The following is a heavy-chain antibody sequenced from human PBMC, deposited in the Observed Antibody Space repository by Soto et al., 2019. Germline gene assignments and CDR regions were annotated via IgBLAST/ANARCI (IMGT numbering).Heavy chain of an antibody. CDR1: GFTFSTYS. CDR3: ATAPAVCSSACNCNYHMDV. CDR2: ISTSGSYI. D-gene: IGHD2-2*01. V-gene: IGHV3-21*01. J-gene: IGHJ6*03. Sequence: EVQLVESGGGLVKPGGSLRLSCAASGFTFSTYSMDWVRQAPGRGLEWVSSISTSGSYIYYADSVEGRFTISRDNAKNSLYLQMNSLRAEETAVYYCATAPAVCSSACNCNYHMDVWGKGTTVTVSS.